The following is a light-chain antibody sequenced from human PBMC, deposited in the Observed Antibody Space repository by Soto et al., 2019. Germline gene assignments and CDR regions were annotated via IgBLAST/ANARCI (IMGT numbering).Light chain of an antibody. V-gene: IGKV1-9*01. Sequence: IQLTQSQSSLSASVGDRVTITCRASHGISCYVACNQQKPGKALKLLIYAASTLQRGVPSRFSGSGSGTDFTLTISSLQPEDFATYYCQQLNTYPITFCQGTRLEIK. CDR1: HGISCY. CDR3: QQLNTYPIT. J-gene: IGKJ5*01. CDR2: AAS.